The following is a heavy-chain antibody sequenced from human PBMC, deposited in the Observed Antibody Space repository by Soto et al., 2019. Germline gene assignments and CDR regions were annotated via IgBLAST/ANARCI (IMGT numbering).Heavy chain of an antibody. CDR3: ARKQNYDIVVVPAAIRELVGSMDV. CDR2: IIPIFGTA. D-gene: IGHD2-2*02. CDR1: GGTFSSYA. J-gene: IGHJ6*02. V-gene: IGHV1-69*13. Sequence: GASVKVSCKASGGTFSSYAISWVRQAPGQGLEWMGGIIPIFGTANYAQKFQGRVTITADESTSTAYMELSSLRSEDTAVYYCARKQNYDIVVVPAAIRELVGSMDVWGQGTTVTVSS.